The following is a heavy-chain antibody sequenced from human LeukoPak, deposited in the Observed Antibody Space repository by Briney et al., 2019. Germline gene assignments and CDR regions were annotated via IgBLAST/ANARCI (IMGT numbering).Heavy chain of an antibody. J-gene: IGHJ5*02. CDR1: GYTFTSYG. CDR2: ISAYNGNT. Sequence: GASVKVSCKASGYTFTSYGISWVRQAPGQGLEWMGWISAYNGNTNYAQKLQGRVTMTTHTSTSTAYMELRSLRSDGTAVYYCARVFSPQANWFDPWGQGTLVTVSS. CDR3: ARVFSPQANWFDP. V-gene: IGHV1-18*01.